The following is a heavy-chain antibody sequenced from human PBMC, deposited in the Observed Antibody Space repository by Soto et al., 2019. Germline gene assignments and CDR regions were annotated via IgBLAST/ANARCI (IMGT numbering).Heavy chain of an antibody. Sequence: LSLTCTVSGGSISGYYWTWIRQPPGRGLEWIGNIYYSGSTNYNPSLESRVTMSVDTSKNQFSLKLSSVTAADTAAYYCARAIFAFGDYYFGMDVWGQGTTVTVSS. CDR1: GGSISGYY. J-gene: IGHJ6*02. D-gene: IGHD3-10*01. V-gene: IGHV4-59*01. CDR2: IYYSGST. CDR3: ARAIFAFGDYYFGMDV.